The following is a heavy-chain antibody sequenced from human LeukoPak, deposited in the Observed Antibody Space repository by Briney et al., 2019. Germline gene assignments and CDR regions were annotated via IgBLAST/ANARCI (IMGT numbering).Heavy chain of an antibody. CDR1: GFTFSSCW. CDR2: IKQDGSEK. Sequence: GGSLRLSCAASGFTFSSCWMSWVRQAPGKGLEWVANIKQDGSEKYYVDSVKGRFTISRDNAKNSLYLQMNSLRAEDTAVYYCARGYGNYGYWGQGTLVTVSS. CDR3: ARGYGNYGY. D-gene: IGHD4-11*01. V-gene: IGHV3-7*01. J-gene: IGHJ4*02.